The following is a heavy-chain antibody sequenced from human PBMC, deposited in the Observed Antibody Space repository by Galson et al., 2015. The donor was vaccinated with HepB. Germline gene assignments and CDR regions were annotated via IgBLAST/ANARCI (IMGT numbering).Heavy chain of an antibody. J-gene: IGHJ6*02. CDR3: AKDWFGELSRRHRYYYYGMDV. CDR2: ISYDGSNK. V-gene: IGHV3-30*18. Sequence: SLRLSCAASGFTFSSYGMHWVRQAPGKGLEWVAVISYDGSNKYYADSVKGRFTISRDNSKNTLYLQMNSLRAEDTAVYYCAKDWFGELSRRHRYYYYGMDVWGQGTTVTVSS. D-gene: IGHD3-10*01. CDR1: GFTFSSYG.